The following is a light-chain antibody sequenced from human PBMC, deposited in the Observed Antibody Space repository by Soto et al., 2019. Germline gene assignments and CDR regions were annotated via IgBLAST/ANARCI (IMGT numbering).Light chain of an antibody. CDR2: EVN. Sequence: QSALTQPASLSGSPGQSITISCTGTSSDIGAYDYVSWFQQHPGKAPKLMISEVNNRPSGVSNRFSGSKSGNTASLTISGLQAEDEADYYCSSYTSSSTLLYVFGTGTKLTVL. CDR1: SSDIGAYDY. J-gene: IGLJ1*01. V-gene: IGLV2-14*01. CDR3: SSYTSSSTLLYV.